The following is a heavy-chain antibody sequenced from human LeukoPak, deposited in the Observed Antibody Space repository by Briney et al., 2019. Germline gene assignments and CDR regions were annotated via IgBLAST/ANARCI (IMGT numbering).Heavy chain of an antibody. D-gene: IGHD1-26*01. J-gene: IGHJ4*02. CDR3: ATAESGSYPYFDY. Sequence: GASVKVSCRASGFTFTKYGISWVRQAPGQGLEWMGWISAYNGDTHYAQNLQGRVTITTDESTSTAYMELSSLRSEDTAVYYCATAESGSYPYFDYWGQGTLVTVSS. CDR1: GFTFTKYG. V-gene: IGHV1-18*01. CDR2: ISAYNGDT.